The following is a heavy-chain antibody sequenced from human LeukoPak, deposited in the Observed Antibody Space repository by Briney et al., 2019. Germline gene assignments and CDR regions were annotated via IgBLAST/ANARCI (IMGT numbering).Heavy chain of an antibody. Sequence: SETLSLTCTVSGVSVSSASNYWSWIRQPPGKGLEWIGYMDYSGNTNYNPSLKSRVTISIDTSKNQLSLKLSSVTAADTAVYYCARDKTAGPYYYYYSMDVWGQGTTVTVSS. D-gene: IGHD2-21*02. J-gene: IGHJ6*02. V-gene: IGHV4-61*01. CDR2: MDYSGNT. CDR1: GVSVSSASNY. CDR3: ARDKTAGPYYYYYSMDV.